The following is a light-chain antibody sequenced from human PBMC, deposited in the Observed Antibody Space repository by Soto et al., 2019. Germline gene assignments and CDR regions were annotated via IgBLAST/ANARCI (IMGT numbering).Light chain of an antibody. V-gene: IGKV3-15*01. Sequence: EIVMTQSPGTLSVSPGERATLSCRASQSVSSNLARYQQKPGQAPRLLIYGASTRATGIPARFSGSGSETEFTLTISSLQSEDFAVYYCQQFYNWPRTFGQGTKVEIK. J-gene: IGKJ1*01. CDR2: GAS. CDR3: QQFYNWPRT. CDR1: QSVSSN.